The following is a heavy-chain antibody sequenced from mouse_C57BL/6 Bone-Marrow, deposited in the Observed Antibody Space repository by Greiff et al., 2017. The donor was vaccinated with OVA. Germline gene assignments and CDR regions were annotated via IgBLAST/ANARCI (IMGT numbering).Heavy chain of an antibody. Sequence: QVQLQQPGAELVMPGASVKLSCKASGYTFTSYWMHWVKPRPGQGLEWIGEIDPSDSYTNYNQKFKGKSTLTVDKSSRTAYMQLSSLTSEDSAVYYCAGGSGSYWGQGTLVTVSA. CDR1: GYTFTSYW. CDR2: IDPSDSYT. J-gene: IGHJ3*01. V-gene: IGHV1-69*01. D-gene: IGHD1-1*01. CDR3: AGGSGSY.